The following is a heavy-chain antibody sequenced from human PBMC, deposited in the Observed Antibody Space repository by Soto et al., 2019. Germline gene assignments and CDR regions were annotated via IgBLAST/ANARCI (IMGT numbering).Heavy chain of an antibody. D-gene: IGHD5-12*01. V-gene: IGHV4-61*10. CDR3: AREGSYSAYNFAHGIQLWSFDF. J-gene: IGHJ4*02. CDR2: IFSSGST. Sequence: SETLSLTCTVSGDSVSSGGNYWSWVRQPAGKGLEWIGRIFSSGSTSFNPSLESRVAMSVDTSKNHFSLNLSSVTAADMAVYYCAREGSYSAYNFAHGIQLWSFDFWGQGALVTVSS. CDR1: GDSVSSGGNY.